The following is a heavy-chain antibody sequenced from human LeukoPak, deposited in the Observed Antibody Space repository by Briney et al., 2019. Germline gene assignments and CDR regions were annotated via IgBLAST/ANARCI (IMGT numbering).Heavy chain of an antibody. V-gene: IGHV4-39*07. Sequence: PSETLSLTCTVSGGSISSGSYYWSWIRQPPGKGLEWIGEINHSGSTNYNPSLKSRVTISVDTSKNQFSLKLSSVTAADTAVYYCATHDTMIVTGAFDIWGQGTMVTVSS. CDR1: GGSISSGSYY. CDR2: INHSGST. J-gene: IGHJ3*02. CDR3: ATHDTMIVTGAFDI. D-gene: IGHD3-22*01.